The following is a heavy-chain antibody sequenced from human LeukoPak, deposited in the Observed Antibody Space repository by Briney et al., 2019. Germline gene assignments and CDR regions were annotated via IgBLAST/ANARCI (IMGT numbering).Heavy chain of an antibody. J-gene: IGHJ6*02. CDR2: IIPVFGRG. CDR3: ARALGYCSGGSCQSDYYYYGMDV. D-gene: IGHD2-15*01. Sequence: GASVKVSCQASGGTFSRSAISWLRQAPGQGLEWMGGIIPVFGRGDYAQKFQGRVTITADESTSTAYMELSSLRSEDTAVYYCARALGYCSGGSCQSDYYYYGMDVWGQGTTVTVSS. V-gene: IGHV1-69*13. CDR1: GGTFSRSA.